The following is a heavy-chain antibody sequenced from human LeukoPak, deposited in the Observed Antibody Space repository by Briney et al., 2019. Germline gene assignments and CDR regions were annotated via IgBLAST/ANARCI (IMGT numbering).Heavy chain of an antibody. Sequence: GGSLRLSCAASGFTFSSCSMNWVRQAPGKGLEWVSSISSSSSYIYYADSVKGRFTISRDNAKNSLYLQMNSLRAEDTAVYYCARAGLRSSWALFDYWGQGTLVTVSS. J-gene: IGHJ4*02. CDR1: GFTFSSCS. CDR3: ARAGLRSSWALFDY. V-gene: IGHV3-21*01. CDR2: ISSSSSYI. D-gene: IGHD3-16*01.